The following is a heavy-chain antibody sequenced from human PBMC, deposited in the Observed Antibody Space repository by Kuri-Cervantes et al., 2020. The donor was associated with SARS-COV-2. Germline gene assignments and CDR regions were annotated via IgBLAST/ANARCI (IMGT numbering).Heavy chain of an antibody. V-gene: IGHV3-21*01. CDR2: ISSSSSYI. D-gene: IGHD3-3*01. CDR1: GFTFSSYS. Sequence: GESLKISCAASGFTFSSYSMNWVRQAPGKGLEWVSSISSSSSYIYYADSVKGRFTISRDNAKNSLYLQMNSLRAEDTAVYYCARDQGRITIYYYYGMDVWGQGTTVTVSS. J-gene: IGHJ6*02. CDR3: ARDQGRITIYYYYGMDV.